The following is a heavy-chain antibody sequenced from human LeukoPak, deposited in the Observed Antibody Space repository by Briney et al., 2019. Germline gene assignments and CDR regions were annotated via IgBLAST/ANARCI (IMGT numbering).Heavy chain of an antibody. V-gene: IGHV1-18*04. Sequence: ASVKVSCKASGYTFTSYHMHWVGQAPGQGLERMGCISAYNGNTNYAHKLRDRVTITTDTSTNKAYMELRSLVSDYAAVYFCARVAYYDSSGYYYFDYWGQGTLGTVSS. CDR1: GYTFTSYH. CDR3: ARVAYYDSSGYYYFDY. CDR2: ISAYNGNT. J-gene: IGHJ4*02. D-gene: IGHD3-22*01.